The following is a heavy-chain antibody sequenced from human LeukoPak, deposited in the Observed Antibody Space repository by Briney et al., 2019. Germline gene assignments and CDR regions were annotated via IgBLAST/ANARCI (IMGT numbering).Heavy chain of an antibody. CDR1: GYTFTSYG. J-gene: IGHJ6*03. D-gene: IGHD4-17*01. V-gene: IGHV1-18*01. CDR2: ISAYNGNT. Sequence: ASVKVSCKASGYTFTSYGISWVRQAPGQGLKWMGWISAYNGNTNYAQKLQGRVTMTTDTSTSTAYMELRSLRSDDTAVYYCARASDYVPYYYYMDVWGKGTTVTVSS. CDR3: ARASDYVPYYYYMDV.